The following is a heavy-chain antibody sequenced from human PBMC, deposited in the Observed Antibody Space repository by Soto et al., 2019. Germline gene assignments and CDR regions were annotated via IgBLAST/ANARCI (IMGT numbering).Heavy chain of an antibody. CDR2: TYYRSKWYN. CDR3: ARGYCTNGVCYWSDYYYYMDV. J-gene: IGHJ6*03. CDR1: GDSVSSNSAA. Sequence: KQSQTLSLTCAISGDSVSSNSAAWNWIRQSPSRGLEWLGRTYYRSKWYNDYAVSVKSRITINPDTSKNQFSLQLNSVTPEDTAVYYCARGYCTNGVCYWSDYYYYMDVWGKGTTVTVSS. V-gene: IGHV6-1*01. D-gene: IGHD2-8*01.